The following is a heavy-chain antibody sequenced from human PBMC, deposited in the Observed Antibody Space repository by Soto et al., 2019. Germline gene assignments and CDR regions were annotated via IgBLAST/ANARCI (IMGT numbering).Heavy chain of an antibody. D-gene: IGHD1-26*01. V-gene: IGHV3-72*01. J-gene: IGHJ4*02. CDR1: GFIFSDHY. CDR2: IKNKANSYTT. Sequence: VQLVESGGGLVQPGGSLRLSCAASGFIFSDHYMDWVRQAPGKGLEWVGRIKNKANSYTTEYAASVKSRFTISRDDSKNSLYLQMNSLKTEDTAVYYCTRISLVGATGGRYFDYWGQGTLLTVSS. CDR3: TRISLVGATGGRYFDY.